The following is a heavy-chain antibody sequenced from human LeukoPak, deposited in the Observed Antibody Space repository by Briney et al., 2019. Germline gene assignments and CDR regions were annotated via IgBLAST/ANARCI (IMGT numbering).Heavy chain of an antibody. CDR3: AKLDSSGYYLFDY. V-gene: IGHV3-23*01. D-gene: IGHD3-22*01. J-gene: IGHJ4*02. CDR2: ISGSGGST. CDR1: GFTFSSYA. Sequence: GASLRLSCAASGFTFSSYAMSWVRQAPGKGLEWVSAISGSGGSTYYADSVKGRFTISRDNSKNTLYLQMNSLRAEGTAVYYCAKLDSSGYYLFDYWGQGTLVTVSS.